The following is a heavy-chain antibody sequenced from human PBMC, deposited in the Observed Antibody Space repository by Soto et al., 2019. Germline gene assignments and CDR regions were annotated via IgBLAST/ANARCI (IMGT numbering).Heavy chain of an antibody. CDR1: GFTFSSYA. D-gene: IGHD2-15*01. CDR3: EKVHGGPSWQGGVYFDS. J-gene: IGHJ4*02. Sequence: GGSLRLSCAASGFTFSSYAMSWVRQAPGKGLEWVSAISGSGGSTYYADSVKGRFTISRDNSKNTLYLQMNSLRAEDTAVYYCEKVHGGPSWQGGVYFDSWGQGTLVTVSS. V-gene: IGHV3-23*01. CDR2: ISGSGGST.